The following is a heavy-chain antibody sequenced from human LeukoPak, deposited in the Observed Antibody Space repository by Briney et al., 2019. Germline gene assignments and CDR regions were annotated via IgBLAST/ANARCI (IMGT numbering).Heavy chain of an antibody. D-gene: IGHD3-22*01. Sequence: SETLSLTCAVYGGSFSGYYWSWIRQPPGKGLEWIGEINHSGSTNYNPSLKSRVTISVDTSKNQFSLKLSSVTAADTAVYYCARGLWLYYFDYWGQGTLVTVSS. V-gene: IGHV4-34*01. J-gene: IGHJ4*02. CDR2: INHSGST. CDR1: GGSFSGYY. CDR3: ARGLWLYYFDY.